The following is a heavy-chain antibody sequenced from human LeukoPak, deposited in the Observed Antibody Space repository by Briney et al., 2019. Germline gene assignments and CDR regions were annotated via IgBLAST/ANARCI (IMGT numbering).Heavy chain of an antibody. D-gene: IGHD3-10*01. CDR3: ARRGRASGRYSYGMDV. V-gene: IGHV1-8*01. CDR2: MNPNTGMT. Sequence: ASVRVSCKASVYSFTNYDITWVRQATGQGLEWMGWMNPNTGMTGFAEKFQGRVTMTRNSSTSSTAYMELRSLRSEDTAVYYCARRGRASGRYSYGMDVWGQGTTVTVSS. J-gene: IGHJ6*02. CDR1: VYSFTNYD.